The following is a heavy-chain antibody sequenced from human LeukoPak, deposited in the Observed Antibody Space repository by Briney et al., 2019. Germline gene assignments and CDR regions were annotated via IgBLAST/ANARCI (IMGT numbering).Heavy chain of an antibody. V-gene: IGHV3-23*01. CDR1: GFTFSSFA. J-gene: IGHJ4*02. CDR3: AKTMLDGDYAYLDD. CDR2: ISGGGGTT. D-gene: IGHD4-17*01. Sequence: GGSLRLSCAASGFTFSSFAMSWVRQAPGKGLEWVSGISGGGGTTYYADSVKGRFTISRDNSKNTLYLQMNSLRAEDTAVYYCAKTMLDGDYAYLDDWGQGTLVTVSS.